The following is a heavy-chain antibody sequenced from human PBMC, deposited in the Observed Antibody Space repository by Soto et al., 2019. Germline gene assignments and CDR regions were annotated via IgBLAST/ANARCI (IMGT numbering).Heavy chain of an antibody. J-gene: IGHJ4*02. V-gene: IGHV4-4*07. CDR1: GGSISSYY. D-gene: IGHD3-22*01. CDR3: ARMVYYDSSGYYGFSAGYFDY. Sequence: PSETLSLTCTVSGGSISSYYWSWIRQSAGKGLEWIGRIYTSGSTNYNPSLKSRVTMSVDTSKNQFSLKLSSVTAADTAVYYCARMVYYDSSGYYGFSAGYFDYWGQGTLVTVSS. CDR2: IYTSGST.